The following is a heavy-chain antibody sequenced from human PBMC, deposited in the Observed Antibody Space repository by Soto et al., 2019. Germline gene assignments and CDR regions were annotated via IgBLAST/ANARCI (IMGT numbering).Heavy chain of an antibody. CDR1: GGTFSSYA. V-gene: IGHV1-69*12. J-gene: IGHJ4*02. Sequence: QVQLVQSGAEVKKPGSSVKVSCKASGGTFSSYAISWVXXXXXXGLEWMGGIIPIFGTANYAQKFQGRVTITAXESTSTAYMELXSLRSXDTAVYYCARDGYYYDSSGYYYYFDYWGQGTLVTVSS. CDR3: ARDGYYYDSSGYYYYFDY. CDR2: IIPIFGTA. D-gene: IGHD3-22*01.